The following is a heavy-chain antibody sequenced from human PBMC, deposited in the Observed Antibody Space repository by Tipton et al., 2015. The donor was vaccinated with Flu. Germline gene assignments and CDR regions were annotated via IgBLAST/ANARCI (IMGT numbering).Heavy chain of an antibody. V-gene: IGHV3-7*01. CDR2: IKQDGSEK. CDR3: ARLGLPDY. CDR1: GFTFSSYS. D-gene: IGHD3-16*01. Sequence: SLRLSCAASGFTFSSYSMTWVRQAPGKGLEWVANIKQDGSEKYYVDSVKGRFTISRDNAKNSLYLQMDSLRAEDMAVYYCARLGLPDYWGQGTLVTVSS. J-gene: IGHJ4*02.